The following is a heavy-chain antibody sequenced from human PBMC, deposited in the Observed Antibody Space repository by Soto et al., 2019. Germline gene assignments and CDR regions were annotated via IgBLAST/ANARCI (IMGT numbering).Heavy chain of an antibody. D-gene: IGHD4-4*01. CDR3: ARHTTVNPLDY. J-gene: IGHJ4*02. CDR2: IYPGDSDA. CDR1: GYSFATYW. V-gene: IGHV5-51*01. Sequence: GESLKISCKGSGYSFATYWIGWVRQMPGKGPEWMGIIYPGDSDARYGPSFQGQVTISADKSISTAYLQWSSLKASDTAMYYCARHTTVNPLDYWGQGTKVTVSS.